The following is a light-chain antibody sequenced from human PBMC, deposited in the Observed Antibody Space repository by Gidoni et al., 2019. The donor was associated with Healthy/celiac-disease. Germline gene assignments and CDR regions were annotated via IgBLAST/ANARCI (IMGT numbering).Light chain of an antibody. CDR2: YDS. J-gene: IGLJ2*01. CDR3: QVWESSSDHPGVV. Sequence: SYVLTQPPSVSVAPGKTARITCGGNNIGSKSVHWYQQKPGQAPVLVIYYDSDRPSGIPERFSGSNSGNTATLTISRVEAGDEADYYCQVWESSSDHPGVVFGGGTKLTVL. CDR1: NIGSKS. V-gene: IGLV3-21*01.